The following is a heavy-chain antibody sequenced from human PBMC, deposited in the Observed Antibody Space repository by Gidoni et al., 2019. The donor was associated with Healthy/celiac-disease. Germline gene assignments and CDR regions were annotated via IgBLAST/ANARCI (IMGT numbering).Heavy chain of an antibody. Sequence: QVQLQKLGAGLLKPSETLSPTCAVSGGSFSGSYWSWIRQPPWKGLEWIGELNHSGSTNYNPSLKSRVTISVDTSKNQFSLKLSSVTAADTAVYYCARNYCSSTSCYYAGGFDPWGQGTLVTVSS. CDR3: ARNYCSSTSCYYAGGFDP. CDR1: GGSFSGSY. J-gene: IGHJ5*02. CDR2: LNHSGST. D-gene: IGHD2-2*01. V-gene: IGHV4-34*01.